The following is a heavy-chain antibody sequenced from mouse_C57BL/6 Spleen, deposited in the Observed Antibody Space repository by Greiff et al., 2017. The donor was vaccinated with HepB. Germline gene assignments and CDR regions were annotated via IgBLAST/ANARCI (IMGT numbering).Heavy chain of an antibody. CDR1: GYSFTDYN. CDR3: ARGLRSPAGNYFDY. CDR2: INPNYGTT. D-gene: IGHD1-1*01. J-gene: IGHJ2*01. Sequence: EVQLQESGPELVKPGASVKISCKASGYSFTDYNMNWVKQSNGKSLEWIGVINPNYGTTSYNQKFKGKATLTVDQSSSTAYMQLNSRTSEDSAVYYCARGLRSPAGNYFDYWGQGTTLTVSS. V-gene: IGHV1-39*01.